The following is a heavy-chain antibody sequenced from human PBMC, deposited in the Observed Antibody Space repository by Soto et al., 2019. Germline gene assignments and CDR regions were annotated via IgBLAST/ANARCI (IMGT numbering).Heavy chain of an antibody. J-gene: IGHJ4*02. D-gene: IGHD1-26*01. CDR3: ARESPLSPRTELKNLDY. CDR2: ISAYNGKT. CDR1: GYTFTRYG. Sequence: ASVKVSCKASGYTFTRYGSSWVRQAPGQGLEWIGWISAYNGKTNYAKKLQGRFTISRDNPKNTLFLQMDSLRPENTALYYCARESPLSPRTELKNLDYWGQGTLVTVSS. V-gene: IGHV1-18*01.